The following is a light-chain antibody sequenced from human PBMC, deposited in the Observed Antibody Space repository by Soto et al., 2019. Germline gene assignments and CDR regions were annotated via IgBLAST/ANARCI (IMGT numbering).Light chain of an antibody. V-gene: IGLV2-11*01. CDR2: DVV. Sequence: QSVLTQPRSVSGSPGQSVTISCTGTSSDVGGYNYVSWYQQHPGKAPKLMIYDVVKRPSGVPDRFSGSKSGNTASLTISGLQAEDEADYYCCSYAGSYTVVFGVGTKLTVL. J-gene: IGLJ3*02. CDR1: SSDVGGYNY. CDR3: CSYAGSYTVV.